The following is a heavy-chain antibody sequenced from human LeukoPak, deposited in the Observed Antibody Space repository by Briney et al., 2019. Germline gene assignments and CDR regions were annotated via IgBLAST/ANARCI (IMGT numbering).Heavy chain of an antibody. V-gene: IGHV3-73*01. CDR3: SRQTVSCHDF. J-gene: IGHJ4*02. D-gene: IGHD2-2*01. CDR2: IRSRRDNYAT. Sequence: PGGSLRLSCAASGFTFSSYAMSWVRQAPGKGLEWVGHIRSRRDNYATAYGVSVQGRFTISRDDSNNMAYLQMNSLTADDTAVYYCSRQTVSCHDFWGQGTLVTVSS. CDR1: GFTFSSYA.